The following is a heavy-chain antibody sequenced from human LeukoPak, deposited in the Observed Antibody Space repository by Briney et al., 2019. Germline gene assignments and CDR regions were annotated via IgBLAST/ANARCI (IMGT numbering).Heavy chain of an antibody. D-gene: IGHD2-15*01. CDR1: GGSISRGDYY. CDR2: IYYSGST. J-gene: IGHJ4*02. CDR3: ARGIGYCGGGSCYHRYFHY. Sequence: SQTLSLTCTVSGGSISRGDYYWNWIRQPPGKGLEWIGYIYYSGSTYYNPSLKSRVTISVDTSKNQFSLKLSSVTAADTAVYYCARGIGYCGGGSCYHRYFHYWGQGTLVTVSS. V-gene: IGHV4-30-4*01.